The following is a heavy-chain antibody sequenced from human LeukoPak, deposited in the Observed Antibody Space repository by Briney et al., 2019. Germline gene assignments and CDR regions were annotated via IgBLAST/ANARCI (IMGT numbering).Heavy chain of an antibody. CDR3: AREGTSYGSGSYYHPSLTHYFDY. D-gene: IGHD3-10*01. V-gene: IGHV1-69*13. J-gene: IGHJ4*02. CDR2: IIPIFGTA. Sequence: ASVTVSCKASGCTFSSYAISWVRQAPGQGLEWMGGIIPIFGTANYAQKFQGRVTITADESTSTAYMELSSLRSEDTAVYYCAREGTSYGSGSYYHPSLTHYFDYWGQGTLVTVSS. CDR1: GCTFSSYA.